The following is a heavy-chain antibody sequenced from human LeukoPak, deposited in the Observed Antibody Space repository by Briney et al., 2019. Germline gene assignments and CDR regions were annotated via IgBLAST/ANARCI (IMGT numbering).Heavy chain of an antibody. CDR2: ISGSGGST. J-gene: IGHJ4*02. D-gene: IGHD4-17*01. Sequence: AGGSLRLSCAASGFTFSSYAMSWVRQAPGKGLEWVSAISGSGGSTYYAYSVKGRFTISRDNSKNTLYLQMNSLRAEDTAVYYCAKDGYYGDYLFDYWGQGTLVTVSS. CDR1: GFTFSSYA. V-gene: IGHV3-23*01. CDR3: AKDGYYGDYLFDY.